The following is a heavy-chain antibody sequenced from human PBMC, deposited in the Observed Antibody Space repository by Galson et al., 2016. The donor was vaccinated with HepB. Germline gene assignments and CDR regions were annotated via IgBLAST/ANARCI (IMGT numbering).Heavy chain of an antibody. V-gene: IGHV3-21*01. D-gene: IGHD3-16*01. CDR3: ARDRGGGAPKLVIFDY. CDR1: GFTFSSYS. J-gene: IGHJ4*02. Sequence: SLRLSCAASGFTFSSYSMHWVRQAPGKGLEWVSSISYSSSYMPYADAVKGRFTISRDNAKNSLYLQMNSLEAEDTAVYFCARDRGGGAPKLVIFDYWGQGTLVTVSS. CDR2: ISYSSSYM.